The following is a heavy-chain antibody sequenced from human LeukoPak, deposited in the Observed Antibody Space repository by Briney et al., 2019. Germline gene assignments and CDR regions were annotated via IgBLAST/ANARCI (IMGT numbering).Heavy chain of an antibody. CDR1: GFTFSSHT. Sequence: PGGSLRLAWAASGFTFSSHTMSWVRQVPGKGLEWVSSISSSTTYTYYAGSVKGRFTISRDNAKNSLYLQMNSLRAEDTAVYYCARVYSNHNGWGQGTLVTVSS. J-gene: IGHJ4*02. CDR2: ISSSTTYT. D-gene: IGHD6-13*01. CDR3: ARVYSNHNG. V-gene: IGHV3-21*01.